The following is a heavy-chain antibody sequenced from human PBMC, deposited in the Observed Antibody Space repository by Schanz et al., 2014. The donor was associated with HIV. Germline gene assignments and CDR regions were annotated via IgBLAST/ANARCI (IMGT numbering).Heavy chain of an antibody. CDR1: GYTFTRYD. J-gene: IGHJ5*02. CDR2: INPIGGIT. D-gene: IGHD3-3*01. CDR3: ARDLGGDFWSSQGGLDP. Sequence: QVQLVQSGAEVKKPGASVKVSCKASGYTFTRYDINWVRQATGQGLEWMAIINPIGGITSYAQKGRPKPPPMGGITSYAPKYQGRSTVTRDTSTSTVYMELRSLRSEDTAVYYCARDLGGDFWSSQGGLDPWGQGTLVTVSS. V-gene: IGHV1-46*01.